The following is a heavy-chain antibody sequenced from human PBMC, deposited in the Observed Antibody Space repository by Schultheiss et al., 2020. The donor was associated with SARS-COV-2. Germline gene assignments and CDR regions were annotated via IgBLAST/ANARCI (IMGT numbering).Heavy chain of an antibody. Sequence: GGSLRLSCAASGFTFSSYAMSWVRQAPGKGLEWVGRIKSKTDGGTTDYAAPVKGRFTISRDDSKNTLYLQMNSLKTEDTAVYYCTTEVDYGDYVGDYWGQGTLVTVSS. CDR2: IKSKTDGGTT. CDR1: GFTFSSYA. J-gene: IGHJ4*02. V-gene: IGHV3-15*01. CDR3: TTEVDYGDYVGDY. D-gene: IGHD4-17*01.